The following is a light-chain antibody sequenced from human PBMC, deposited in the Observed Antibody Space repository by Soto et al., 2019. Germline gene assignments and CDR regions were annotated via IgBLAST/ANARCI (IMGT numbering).Light chain of an antibody. J-gene: IGKJ3*01. Sequence: IVLTQSPGTLSLSPGERATLSCRASQSVSSNYLAWYQQKPGQAPRLLIYGASSRATSIPDRFSGSGSGTEFTLTISRLEPEDFSVYYCQQYGSSPALFTFGPGTKVDIK. CDR2: GAS. V-gene: IGKV3-20*01. CDR3: QQYGSSPALFT. CDR1: QSVSSNY.